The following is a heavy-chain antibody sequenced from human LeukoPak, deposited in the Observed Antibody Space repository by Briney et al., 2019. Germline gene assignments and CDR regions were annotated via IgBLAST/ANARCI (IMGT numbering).Heavy chain of an antibody. J-gene: IGHJ3*02. V-gene: IGHV4-34*01. CDR2: INHSGST. D-gene: IGHD3-10*01. Sequence: SETLSLTCAVYGGSFSGYYWSWIRQPPGKGLEWIGEINHSGSTNYNPSLKSRVTISVDTSKNQFSLKLSSVTAADTAVYYCARDLTLHDAFDIWGQGTMVTVSS. CDR1: GGSFSGYY. CDR3: ARDLTLHDAFDI.